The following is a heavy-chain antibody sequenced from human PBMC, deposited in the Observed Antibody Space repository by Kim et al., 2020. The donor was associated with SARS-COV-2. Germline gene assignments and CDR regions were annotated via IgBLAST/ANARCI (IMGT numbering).Heavy chain of an antibody. CDR2: IIPIFGTA. CDR3: ARAGGHIVVVTYANYYYGMDV. D-gene: IGHD2-21*02. CDR1: GGTFSSYA. J-gene: IGHJ6*02. Sequence: SVKVSCKASGGTFSSYAISWVRQAPGQGLEWMGGIIPIFGTANYAQKFQGRVTITADESTSTAYMELSSLRSEDTAVYYCARAGGHIVVVTYANYYYGMDVWGQGTTVTVSS. V-gene: IGHV1-69*13.